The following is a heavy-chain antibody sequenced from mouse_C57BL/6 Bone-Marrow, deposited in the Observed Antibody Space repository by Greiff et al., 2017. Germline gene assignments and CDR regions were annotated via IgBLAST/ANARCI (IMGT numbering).Heavy chain of an antibody. D-gene: IGHD2-4*01. CDR3: ARGYDYDYAMDY. CDR2: INPNYGTT. Sequence: VQLQQSGPELVKPGASVKISCKASGYSFTDYNMNWVKQSHGKSLEWIGVINPNYGTTSYNQKFKGKATLTVDQSSSTAYMQLNSLTAEDSAGYDGARGYDYDYAMDYWGQGTSVTVSS. CDR1: GYSFTDYN. V-gene: IGHV1-39*01. J-gene: IGHJ4*01.